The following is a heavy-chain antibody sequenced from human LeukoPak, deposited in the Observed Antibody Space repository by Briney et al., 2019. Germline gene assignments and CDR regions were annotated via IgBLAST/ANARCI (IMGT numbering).Heavy chain of an antibody. CDR1: GYTFTGFY. J-gene: IGHJ6*02. CDR2: INHKGGGT. CDR3: AREDYDMDV. V-gene: IGHV1-2*02. Sequence: GPSVKLSCKASGYTFTGFYMHWGRRAPGRGIEWMRCINHKGGGTNYAQKFQGTVTMTRDTSISTADVELSRQRSDDTAVSYCAREDYDMDVWGQGTTVTVSS.